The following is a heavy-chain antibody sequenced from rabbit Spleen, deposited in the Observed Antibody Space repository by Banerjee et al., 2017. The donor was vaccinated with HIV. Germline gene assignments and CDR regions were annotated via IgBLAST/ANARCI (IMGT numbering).Heavy chain of an antibody. J-gene: IGHJ4*01. CDR3: VREVAAKFHL. V-gene: IGHV1S40*01. CDR2: IDTGSSGST. CDR1: GFSFSSSYY. D-gene: IGHD4-1*01. Sequence: QSLEESGGDLVKPGASLTLTCTASGFSFSSSYYMCWVRQAPGKGLEWIGYIDTGSSGSTYYASWAKGRFPISRTTSTTVTLQMTSLTAADTATYFCVREVAAKFHLWGPGTLVTVS.